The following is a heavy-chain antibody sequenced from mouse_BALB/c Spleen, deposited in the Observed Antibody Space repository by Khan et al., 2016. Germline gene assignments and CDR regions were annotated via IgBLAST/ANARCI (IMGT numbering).Heavy chain of an antibody. D-gene: IGHD1-2*01. CDR3: ARLHYYGRFAY. Sequence: EVKLLESGGGLVQPGGSLKLSCAASGFDFSRYWMSWVRQAPRKGLEWIGEINPDSSTINYTPSLKDKFIISRDNAKNTLYLQMIKVRSEDTALYYCARLHYYGRFAYWGQGTLVTVSA. CDR2: INPDSSTI. J-gene: IGHJ3*01. CDR1: GFDFSRYW. V-gene: IGHV4-1*02.